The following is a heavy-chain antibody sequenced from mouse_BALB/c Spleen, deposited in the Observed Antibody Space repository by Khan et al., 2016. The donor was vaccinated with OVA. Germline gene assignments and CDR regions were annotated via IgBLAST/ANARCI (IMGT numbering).Heavy chain of an antibody. Sequence: EVQPQESGPGLVKPSQSLSLICTVTGYSITSDYAWNWIRQFPGNKLEWMGYLSYSCNTNYNPSLKSRIPTTRDTSKNQFFLQSKSVTNEDTAAYYSARRYCNGHWYFDVWGAGTTVTVSS. CDR1: GYSITSDYA. J-gene: IGHJ1*01. CDR2: LSYSCNT. V-gene: IGHV3-2*02. CDR3: ARRYCNGHWYFDV. D-gene: IGHD1-1*01.